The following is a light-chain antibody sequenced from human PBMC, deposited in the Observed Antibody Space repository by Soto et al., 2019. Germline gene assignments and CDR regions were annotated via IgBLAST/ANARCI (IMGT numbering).Light chain of an antibody. J-gene: IGKJ5*01. CDR1: QSISSY. CDR3: QQSYSTPSIT. CDR2: AAS. V-gene: IGKV1-39*01. Sequence: IQMTQSPSSLSASVGDRVTITCRARQSISSYLNWYQQKPGKAPKLLIYAASSLQSGVPSRFSGSGSGTDFTLTISSLQPEDFATYYCQQSYSTPSITFGQGTRLEIK.